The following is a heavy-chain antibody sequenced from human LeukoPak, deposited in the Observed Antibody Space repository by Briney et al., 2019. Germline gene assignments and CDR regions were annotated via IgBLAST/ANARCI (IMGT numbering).Heavy chain of an antibody. D-gene: IGHD6-19*01. CDR1: GGSISSSSYY. CDR3: ARATSSSGRSQFSPAPFDC. J-gene: IGHJ4*02. Sequence: SETLSLTCTVSGGSISSSSYYGGWIRQPPGKGLEWIGSMYYSGSTYHNPSLKSRVTISVDTSKNQFSLKLSSVTAADTAVYYCARATSSSGRSQFSPAPFDCWGQGTLVTVSS. V-gene: IGHV4-39*07. CDR2: MYYSGST.